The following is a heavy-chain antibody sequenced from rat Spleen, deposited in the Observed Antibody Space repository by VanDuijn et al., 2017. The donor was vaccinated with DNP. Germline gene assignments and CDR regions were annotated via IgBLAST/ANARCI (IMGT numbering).Heavy chain of an antibody. J-gene: IGHJ2*01. CDR1: GFTFSNYG. CDR2: ITTNSGNT. V-gene: IGHV5S11*01. D-gene: IGHD4-3*01. Sequence: EVQLVESGGGLVQPGRSLKLSCAASGFTFSNYGMAWVRQAPKKGLEWVATITTNSGNTYYRDSVKGRFTISRDNAKSTLYLQMDSLRSEETATYYRTTRVYKSGYFDYWGQGVMVTVSS. CDR3: TTRVYKSGYFDY.